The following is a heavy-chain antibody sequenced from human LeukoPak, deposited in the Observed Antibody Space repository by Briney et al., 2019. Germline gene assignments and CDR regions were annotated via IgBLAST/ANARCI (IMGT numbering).Heavy chain of an antibody. J-gene: IGHJ6*02. CDR1: GYTFTSSW. Sequence: GESLKISCQGSGYTFTSSWIAWVRPMPGKGLECMGIIYPGDSDTKYSPSFQGQVTISADKSISTAYLQWSSLKASDTAIYYCARHLLYVGMDVWGQGTTVTVSS. CDR3: ARHLLYVGMDV. D-gene: IGHD2-8*01. CDR2: IYPGDSDT. V-gene: IGHV5-51*01.